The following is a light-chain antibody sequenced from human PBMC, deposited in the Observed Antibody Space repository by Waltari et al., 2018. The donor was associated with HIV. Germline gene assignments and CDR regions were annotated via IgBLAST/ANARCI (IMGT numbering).Light chain of an antibody. V-gene: IGLV2-14*03. Sequence: QSALTQPASVSGSPGQSITISGPGTHSDIGGYNSVSRYQQHPDKAPTLLIYDVSKRPSGTSNRFSGSKSGNTASLTISRLQTEDEADYYCNSYTSGSTLVFGTGTRVTV. CDR2: DVS. CDR1: HSDIGGYNS. CDR3: NSYTSGSTLV. J-gene: IGLJ1*01.